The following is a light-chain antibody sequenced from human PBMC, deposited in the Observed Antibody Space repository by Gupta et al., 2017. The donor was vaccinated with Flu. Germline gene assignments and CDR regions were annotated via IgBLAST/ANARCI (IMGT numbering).Light chain of an antibody. CDR1: VLTKAF. CDR3: QTADSNYNWV. Sequence: SGDVLTKAFCYWCRQKTGQAPALVMFKDTKRTSGIPDPFSCSTSGTTVTVTIIGVQPEDEADYYCQTADSNYNWVFGGGTKLTV. CDR2: KDT. V-gene: IGLV3-25*03. J-gene: IGLJ3*02.